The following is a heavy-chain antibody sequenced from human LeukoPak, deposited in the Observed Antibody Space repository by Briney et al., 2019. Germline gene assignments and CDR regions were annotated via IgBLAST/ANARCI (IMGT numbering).Heavy chain of an antibody. CDR1: GGSISSYY. CDR3: ASGPASTGYYYMDV. J-gene: IGHJ6*03. D-gene: IGHD2-2*01. Sequence: SETLSLTCTVSGGSISSYYWSWIRQPPGKGLEWIGYIYYSGSTNYNPSLKSRVTISVDTSENQFSLKLSSVTAADTAVYYCASGPASTGYYYMDVWGKGTTVTVSS. V-gene: IGHV4-59*01. CDR2: IYYSGST.